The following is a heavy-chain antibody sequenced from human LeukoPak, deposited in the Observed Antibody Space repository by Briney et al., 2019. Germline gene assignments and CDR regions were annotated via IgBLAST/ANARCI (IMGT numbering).Heavy chain of an antibody. V-gene: IGHV3-7*01. CDR2: IKQDGIEK. CDR1: GFALSSYW. J-gene: IGHJ1*01. Sequence: GGSLRLSCAASGFALSSYWMSWVRQAPGKGLEWVANIKQDGIEKYYVDSVKGRFTISRDNAKMSLYLQMNSLRVEDTAVYYCATYSTRNAREFQSWGQGTLVTVSS. D-gene: IGHD4-11*01. CDR3: ATYSTRNAREFQS.